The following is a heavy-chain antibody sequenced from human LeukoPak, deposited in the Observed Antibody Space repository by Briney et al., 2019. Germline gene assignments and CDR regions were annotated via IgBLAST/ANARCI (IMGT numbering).Heavy chain of an antibody. V-gene: IGHV4-59*01. CDR1: GGSISSYY. CDR3: ARQGSSSTYYYYYYMDV. Sequence: SETLSLTCTVSGGSISSYYWSWIRQPPGKGLEWIGYIYYSGSTNYNPSLKSRVTISVDTSKNQFSLKLSSVTAADTAVYYCARQGSSSTYYYYYYMDVWGKGTTVTVSS. CDR2: IYYSGST. J-gene: IGHJ6*03. D-gene: IGHD6-6*01.